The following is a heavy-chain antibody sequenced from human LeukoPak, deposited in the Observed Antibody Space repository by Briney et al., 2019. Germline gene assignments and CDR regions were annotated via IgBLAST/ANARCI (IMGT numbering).Heavy chain of an antibody. Sequence: GGSLRLSCAASGFTFSSYWMSWVRQAPGKGLEWVANIKQDGSEKYYVDSVKGRFTISRDNAKNSLYLQMNSLRAEDTAVYYCARVYSSSWYWYYYYYMDVWGKGTTVTVSS. CDR3: ARVYSSSWYWYYYYYMDV. CDR1: GFTFSSYW. CDR2: IKQDGSEK. V-gene: IGHV3-7*01. D-gene: IGHD6-13*01. J-gene: IGHJ6*03.